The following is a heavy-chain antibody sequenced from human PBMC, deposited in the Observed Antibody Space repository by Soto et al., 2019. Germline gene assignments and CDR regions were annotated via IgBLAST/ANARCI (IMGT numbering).Heavy chain of an antibody. Sequence: QVQLVQSGAEVKKPGASVKVSCKVSGYTLTESSMNWVRQAPGKGLEWMGGFDPEDGETIYAQKFQGRGTMTEDTSTDTVYMELSSLRSEDTAVYYCATDRWDYGMDVWGQGTTVTVSS. V-gene: IGHV1-24*01. CDR1: GYTLTESS. J-gene: IGHJ6*02. D-gene: IGHD1-26*01. CDR2: FDPEDGET. CDR3: ATDRWDYGMDV.